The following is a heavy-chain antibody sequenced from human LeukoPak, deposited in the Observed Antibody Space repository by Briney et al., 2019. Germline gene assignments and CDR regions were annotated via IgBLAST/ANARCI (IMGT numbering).Heavy chain of an antibody. V-gene: IGHV1-8*01. CDR3: ARGSPREDIDY. J-gene: IGHJ4*02. CDR1: GYTFTSYD. Sequence: ASAKVSCKASGYTFTSYDMNWVRQATGQGLEWMGWMNPNSGNTGYAQKFQGRVTMTRNTSISTAYMELSSLRSEDTAVYYCARGSPREDIDYWGQGTLVTVSS. D-gene: IGHD2-15*01. CDR2: MNPNSGNT.